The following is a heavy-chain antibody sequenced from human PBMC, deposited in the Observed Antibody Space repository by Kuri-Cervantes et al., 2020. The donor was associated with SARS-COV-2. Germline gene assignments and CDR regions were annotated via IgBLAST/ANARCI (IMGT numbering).Heavy chain of an antibody. CDR2: IIPIFGSI. CDR3: ARASGYDVFDY. CDR1: GYTFTSYD. V-gene: IGHV1-69*06. D-gene: IGHD5-12*01. J-gene: IGHJ4*02. Sequence: SVKVSCKASGYTFTSYDINWVRQAPGQGLEWMGEIIPIFGSINYAQKFQGRVTITADKLTSTTYMELSGLRSEDTAVYYCARASGYDVFDYWGQGTLVTVSS.